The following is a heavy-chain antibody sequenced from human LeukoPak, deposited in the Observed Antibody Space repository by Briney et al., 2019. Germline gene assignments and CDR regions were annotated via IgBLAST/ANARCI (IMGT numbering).Heavy chain of an antibody. J-gene: IGHJ1*01. CDR1: GMTFDDYG. D-gene: IGHD3-16*02. V-gene: IGHV3-20*04. CDR3: ARNSGAIVYTYSFQY. Sequence: PGGSLRLSCVASGMTFDDYGMSWVRQAPGKGLEWVSGINWNGGTTTYADSVKGRFTISRDNAKNSLYLQMNSLRVEDTAFYYCARNSGAIVYTYSFQYWGRGTLVTVSS. CDR2: INWNGGTT.